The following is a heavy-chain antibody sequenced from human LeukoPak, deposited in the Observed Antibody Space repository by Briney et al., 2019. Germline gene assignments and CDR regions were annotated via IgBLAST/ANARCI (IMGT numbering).Heavy chain of an antibody. J-gene: IGHJ4*02. CDR3: ARYLPSRMYQGAAAGFDY. CDR2: INHSGST. Sequence: PSETLSLTCAVYGGSFSGYYWSWIRQPPGKGLEWIGEINHSGSTNYNPSLKSRVTISVDTSKNQFSLKLSSVTAADTAVYYCARYLPSRMYQGAAAGFDYWGQGTLVTVSS. V-gene: IGHV4-34*01. D-gene: IGHD6-13*01. CDR1: GGSFSGYY.